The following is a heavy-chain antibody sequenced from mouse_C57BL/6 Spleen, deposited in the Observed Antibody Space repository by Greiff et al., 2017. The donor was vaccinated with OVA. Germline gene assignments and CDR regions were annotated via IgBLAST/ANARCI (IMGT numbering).Heavy chain of an antibody. J-gene: IGHJ1*03. D-gene: IGHD2-2*01. CDR1: GYTFTSYW. CDR2: IDPSDSYT. CDR3: ARDYGYGDDWYFDV. V-gene: IGHV1-59*01. Sequence: QVQLQQPGAELVRPGTSVKLSCKASGYTFTSYWMHWVKQRPGQGLEWIGVIDPSDSYTNYNQRFKGKATLTVDTSSSTAYMQLSSLTSEDSAVYYCARDYGYGDDWYFDVWGTGTTVTVSS.